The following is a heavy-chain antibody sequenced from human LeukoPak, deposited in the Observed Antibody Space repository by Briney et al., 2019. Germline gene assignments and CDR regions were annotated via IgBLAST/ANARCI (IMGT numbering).Heavy chain of an antibody. V-gene: IGHV1-69*04. CDR3: VAGTMLDDY. Sequence: ASVKVSCKASGGTFSSYAISWVRQAPGQGLEWMGRIIPIFGIANYAQKFQGRVTITADKSTSTAYMELSSLRSEDTAVYYCVAGTMLDDYWGQGTLVTVSS. D-gene: IGHD1-7*01. CDR1: GGTFSSYA. CDR2: IIPIFGIA. J-gene: IGHJ4*02.